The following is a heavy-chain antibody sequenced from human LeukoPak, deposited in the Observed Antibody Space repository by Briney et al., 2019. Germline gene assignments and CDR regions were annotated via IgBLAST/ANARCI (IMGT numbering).Heavy chain of an antibody. Sequence: GGSLILSCAASGFTFSSYAMNWVRQAPGKGLEWVSAISGGGASTYYADSVKGRFTISRDNSKNTLYLQMDNLRAEDTAVYYCAKDPVRDYYYYYYMDVWGKGSTVTVSS. V-gene: IGHV3-23*01. CDR3: AKDPVRDYYYYYYMDV. J-gene: IGHJ6*03. CDR1: GFTFSSYA. CDR2: ISGGGAST. D-gene: IGHD2-2*01.